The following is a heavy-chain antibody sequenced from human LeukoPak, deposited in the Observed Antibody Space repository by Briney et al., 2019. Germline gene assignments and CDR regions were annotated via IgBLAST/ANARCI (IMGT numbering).Heavy chain of an antibody. CDR3: AREWGSYWFDP. Sequence: ASVKVSCKAYGGTFSSYAISWVRQAPGQGLEWMGGIIPIFGTANYAQKFQGRVTITADESTSTAYMELSSLRSEDTSVYYCAREWGSYWFDPWGQGTLVTVSS. CDR2: IIPIFGTA. J-gene: IGHJ5*02. V-gene: IGHV1-69*01. D-gene: IGHD7-27*01. CDR1: GGTFSSYA.